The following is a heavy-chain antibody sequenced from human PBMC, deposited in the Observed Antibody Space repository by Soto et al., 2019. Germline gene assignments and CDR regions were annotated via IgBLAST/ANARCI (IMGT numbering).Heavy chain of an antibody. D-gene: IGHD3-3*01. CDR2: ISSSSSYI. Sequence: GGSLGLSCAASGFTFSSYSMNWVRQAPGKGLEWVSSISSSSSYIYYADSVKGRFTISRDNAKNSLYLQMNSLRAEDTAVYYCARVLGITIFGVVIPTSDYWGQGTLVTVSS. J-gene: IGHJ4*02. CDR3: ARVLGITIFGVVIPTSDY. CDR1: GFTFSSYS. V-gene: IGHV3-21*01.